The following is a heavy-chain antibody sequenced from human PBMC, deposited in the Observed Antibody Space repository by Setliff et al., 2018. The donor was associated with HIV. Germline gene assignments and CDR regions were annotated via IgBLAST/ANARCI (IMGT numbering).Heavy chain of an antibody. CDR2: ISSYNGNT. J-gene: IGHJ4*02. V-gene: IGHV1-18*01. D-gene: IGHD3-9*01. CDR3: ARDHIDWPEGPDY. Sequence: ASVKVSCKASGYTFTSYGISWVRQAPGQGLEWMGWISSYNGNTNYAQKFQGRVTMTTDTSTTTAYMDLRSLRSDDTAMYFCARDHIDWPEGPDYWGQGTLVTVSS. CDR1: GYTFTSYG.